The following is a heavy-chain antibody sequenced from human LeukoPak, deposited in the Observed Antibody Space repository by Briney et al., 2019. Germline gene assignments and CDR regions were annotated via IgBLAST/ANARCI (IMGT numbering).Heavy chain of an antibody. V-gene: IGHV5-51*01. J-gene: IGHJ4*02. D-gene: IGHD6-19*01. CDR3: AKQEQWLDPFDY. CDR1: GSIFTSYW. CDR2: IYPGDSDT. Sequence: GAPLQISCQGSGSIFTSYWIGWVRQLPGKGLEWMGIIYPGDSDTRYSPSFQGQVTISADKSISTAYLQWSSLKASDTAMYYCAKQEQWLDPFDYWGQGTLVTVSS.